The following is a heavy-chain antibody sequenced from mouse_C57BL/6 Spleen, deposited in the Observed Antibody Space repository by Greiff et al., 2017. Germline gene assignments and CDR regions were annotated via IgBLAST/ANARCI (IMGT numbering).Heavy chain of an antibody. CDR2: IDPNSGGT. CDR3: ARSRVSTTVVDYFDY. D-gene: IGHD1-1*01. Sequence: QVQLQQPGAELVKPGASVKLSCKASGYTFTSYWMHWVKQRPGRGLEWIGRIDPNSGGTKYNEKFKSKATLTVDKPSSTAYMQLSSLTSEDSAVYDCARSRVSTTVVDYFDYWGQGTTLTVSS. J-gene: IGHJ2*01. V-gene: IGHV1-72*01. CDR1: GYTFTSYW.